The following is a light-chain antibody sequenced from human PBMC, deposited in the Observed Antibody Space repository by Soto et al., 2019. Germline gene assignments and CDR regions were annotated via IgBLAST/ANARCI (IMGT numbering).Light chain of an antibody. CDR1: QSISSW. V-gene: IGKV1-5*03. Sequence: DIQMTQSPYTLSASVGDRVTITCRASQSISSWLAWYQQKPGKAPKLLIYKASSLASGVPSRFSGSGSGTEFTLTISSLQPDDFATYYCQQYNSYPFTFGPGTKVDIK. J-gene: IGKJ3*01. CDR3: QQYNSYPFT. CDR2: KAS.